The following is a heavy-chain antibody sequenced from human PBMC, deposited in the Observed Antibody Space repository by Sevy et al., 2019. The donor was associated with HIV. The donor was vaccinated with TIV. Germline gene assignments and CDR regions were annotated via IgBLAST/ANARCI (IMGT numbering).Heavy chain of an antibody. CDR3: ASAREYYQDNSGYLDY. V-gene: IGHV1-24*01. Sequence: ASVKVSCKVSGSTLNRLSMHWVRQAPGKGLAWMGRFDPEDGETIFAQKFQGRVTLTEDTSTNTAYKQLSSMPYEDTAVYYCASAREYYQDNSGYLDYWGQGTLVTVSS. CDR2: FDPEDGET. D-gene: IGHD3-22*01. CDR1: GSTLNRLS. J-gene: IGHJ4*02.